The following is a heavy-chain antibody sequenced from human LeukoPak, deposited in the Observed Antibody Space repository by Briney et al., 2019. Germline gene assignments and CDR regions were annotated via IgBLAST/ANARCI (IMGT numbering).Heavy chain of an antibody. V-gene: IGHV3-23*01. J-gene: IGHJ4*02. CDR2: NGGSGRNT. CDR1: GFTFSSFA. D-gene: IGHD6-6*01. Sequence: GGSLRLSCAGSGFTFSSFAMSWVRQAPGSGLEWVSSNGGSGRNTYYADSVKGRFTIFRDNAKNTLFLQMSSLRAEDTAVYFCAKEGAARSIDYWGQGTLVTVSS. CDR3: AKEGAARSIDY.